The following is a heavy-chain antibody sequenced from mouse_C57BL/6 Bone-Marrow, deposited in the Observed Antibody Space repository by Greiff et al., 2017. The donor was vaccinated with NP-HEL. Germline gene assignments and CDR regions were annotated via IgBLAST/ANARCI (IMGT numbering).Heavy chain of an antibody. CDR3: AREGTTVDAMDY. Sequence: EVQVVESGGGLVKPGGSLKLSCAASGFTFSSYAMSWVRQTPEKRLEWVATISDGGSYTYYPANVKGRFTISRDNAKNNLYLQMSHLKSEDTAMYYCAREGTTVDAMDYWGQGTSVTVSS. D-gene: IGHD1-1*01. J-gene: IGHJ4*01. V-gene: IGHV5-4*01. CDR1: GFTFSSYA. CDR2: ISDGGSYT.